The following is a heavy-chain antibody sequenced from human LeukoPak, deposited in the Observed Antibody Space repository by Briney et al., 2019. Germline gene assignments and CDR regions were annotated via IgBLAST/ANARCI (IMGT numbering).Heavy chain of an antibody. Sequence: PGRSLRLSCTTSGFTFGDYAMSWVRQAPGKGLEWVGFIRSKAYGGTIEYAASVKGRFTISRDDSKSIAYLQMNSLKIEDTALYYRTRGPIQLWIHNAMDVWGQGTTVTVSS. CDR2: IRSKAYGGTI. V-gene: IGHV3-49*04. CDR3: TRGPIQLWIHNAMDV. CDR1: GFTFGDYA. D-gene: IGHD5-18*01. J-gene: IGHJ6*02.